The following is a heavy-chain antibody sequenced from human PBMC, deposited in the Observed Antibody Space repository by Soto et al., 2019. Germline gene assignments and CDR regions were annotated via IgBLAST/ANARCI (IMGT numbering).Heavy chain of an antibody. V-gene: IGHV4-39*01. CDR1: GGSISSSSYY. J-gene: IGHJ6*02. D-gene: IGHD2-2*01. Sequence: QLQLQESGPGLVKPSETLSLTCTVSGGSISSSSYYWGWIRQPPGKGLEWIGSIYYSGSTYYNPSLKSRVTISVDTSKNQLSLKLSSVTAADTAVYYCARSLGYCSSTSCYYYYGMDVWGQGTTVTVSS. CDR3: ARSLGYCSSTSCYYYYGMDV. CDR2: IYYSGST.